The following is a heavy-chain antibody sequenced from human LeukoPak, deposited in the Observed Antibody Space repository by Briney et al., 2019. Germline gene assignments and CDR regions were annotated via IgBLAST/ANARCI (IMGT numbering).Heavy chain of an antibody. J-gene: IGHJ4*02. CDR1: GGTFSSYA. CDR3: ARERSGYDFSYYFDY. Sequence: GASVKVSCKASGGTFSSYAISWVRQAPGQGLEWMGRIIPILGIANYAQKFQGRVTITADKSTSTAYMELSSLRSEDTAVYYCARERSGYDFSYYFDYWGQGTLVTVSS. D-gene: IGHD5-12*01. V-gene: IGHV1-69*04. CDR2: IIPILGIA.